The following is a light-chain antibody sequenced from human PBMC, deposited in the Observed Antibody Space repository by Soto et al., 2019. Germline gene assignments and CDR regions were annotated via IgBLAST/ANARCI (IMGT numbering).Light chain of an antibody. J-gene: IGLJ1*01. Sequence: QSVLTQPASVSGSPGQSITISCTGTSSDIGRFNYVSWYQQHPGKAPKLIIYEVTNRPPGVSNRFSGSKSGNTASLTISGLQSEDEADYYCSSYTSSSTLLYVFGTGNKVTVL. V-gene: IGLV2-14*01. CDR3: SSYTSSSTLLYV. CDR2: EVT. CDR1: SSDIGRFNY.